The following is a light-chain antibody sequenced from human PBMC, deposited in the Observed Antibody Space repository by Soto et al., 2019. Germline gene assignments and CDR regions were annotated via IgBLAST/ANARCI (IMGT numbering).Light chain of an antibody. Sequence: QPVLTQPPSASGTPGQRVTFSCSGSSSNIGINTVNWYRQLPGTAPQLLISDNHRRPSGVPDRFSGSKSGTSASLAISGLQSDDEATYFCAAWDVSLKGFVFGTGTKVTVL. J-gene: IGLJ1*01. CDR2: DNH. V-gene: IGLV1-44*01. CDR1: SSNIGINT. CDR3: AAWDVSLKGFV.